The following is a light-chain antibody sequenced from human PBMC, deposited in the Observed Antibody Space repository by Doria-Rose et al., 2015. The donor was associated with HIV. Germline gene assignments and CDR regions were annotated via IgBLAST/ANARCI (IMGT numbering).Light chain of an antibody. CDR3: QQTYSSPPWT. CDR1: QTVSTY. J-gene: IGKJ1*01. CDR2: AAS. Sequence: DIRMTQSPSSLSASIGDRVTITCRASQTVSTYLNWFQQEPGKAPKLLIYAASRLQSGVPSRFSGSGSGTDFTLTISGLQPGDIVTYYCQQTYSSPPWTFGQGTKVEMK. V-gene: IGKV1-39*01.